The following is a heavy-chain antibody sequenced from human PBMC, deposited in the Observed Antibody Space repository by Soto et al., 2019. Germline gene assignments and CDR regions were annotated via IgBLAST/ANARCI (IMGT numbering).Heavy chain of an antibody. V-gene: IGHV1-18*01. D-gene: IGHD3-10*01. CDR3: ARGSCWSPQKDAFDI. Sequence: QVQLVQSGAEVKKPGASVKVSCKASGYTFTSYGISWVRQAPGQGLEWMGWISSYNGNTNHAQKLQGRVTMNTDTATSTGYMELRSLISDDTAVYYCARGSCWSPQKDAFDIWGQGTMVTVSS. CDR1: GYTFTSYG. CDR2: ISSYNGNT. J-gene: IGHJ3*02.